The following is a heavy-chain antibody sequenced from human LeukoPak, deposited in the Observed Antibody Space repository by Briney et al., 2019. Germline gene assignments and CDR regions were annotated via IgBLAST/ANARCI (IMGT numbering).Heavy chain of an antibody. CDR1: GGSFSGYD. V-gene: IGHV4-34*01. CDR2: INHSGST. CDR3: ARGLWFGET. J-gene: IGHJ5*02. Sequence: SETLSLTCAVYGGSFSGYDWSWIRQPPGKGLVWIGEINHSGSTNYNPSLKSRVTISVDTSKNQFSLKLSSVTAADTAVYYCARGLWFGETWGQGTLVTVSS. D-gene: IGHD3-10*01.